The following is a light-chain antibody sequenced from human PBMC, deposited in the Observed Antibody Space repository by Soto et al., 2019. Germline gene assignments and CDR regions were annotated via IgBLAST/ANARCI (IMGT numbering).Light chain of an antibody. CDR1: SSDVGRYNY. CDR3: SSSAGPSTPIYV. J-gene: IGLJ1*01. Sequence: QSALTQPASVSGSPGQSITISCTGTSSDVGRYNYVSWYQHHPGKAPKLMISDVSNRPSGISNRFSGSKSGNTASLTISGRQAEEEADYYCSSSAGPSTPIYVFGTGTKLTVL. CDR2: DVS. V-gene: IGLV2-14*03.